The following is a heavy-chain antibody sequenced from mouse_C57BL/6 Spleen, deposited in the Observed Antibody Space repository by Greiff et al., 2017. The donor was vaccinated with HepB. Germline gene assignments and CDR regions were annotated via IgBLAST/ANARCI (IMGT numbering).Heavy chain of an antibody. J-gene: IGHJ2*01. CDR3: ARVYYGSRRGFDY. Sequence: EVQRVESVAELVRPGASVKLSCTASGFNIKNTYMHWVKQRPEQGLEWIGRIDPANGNTKSAPKFQGKATITADTSSNRAYLQLSSLTSEATAIYYCARVYYGSRRGFDYWGQGTTLTVAS. CDR1: GFNIKNTY. D-gene: IGHD1-1*01. V-gene: IGHV14-3*01. CDR2: IDPANGNT.